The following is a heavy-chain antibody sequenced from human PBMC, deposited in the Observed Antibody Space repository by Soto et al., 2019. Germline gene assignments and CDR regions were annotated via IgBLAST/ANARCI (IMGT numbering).Heavy chain of an antibody. CDR2: ISYDGSNK. CDR3: ARAYYDFWSGYFPADY. Sequence: QVQLVESGGGVVQPGRSLRLSCAASGSTFSSYAMHWVRQAPGKGLEWVAVISYDGSNKYYADSVKGRFTISRDNSKNTLYLQMNSLRAEDTAVYYCARAYYDFWSGYFPADYWGQGTLVTVSS. J-gene: IGHJ4*02. V-gene: IGHV3-30-3*01. D-gene: IGHD3-3*01. CDR1: GSTFSSYA.